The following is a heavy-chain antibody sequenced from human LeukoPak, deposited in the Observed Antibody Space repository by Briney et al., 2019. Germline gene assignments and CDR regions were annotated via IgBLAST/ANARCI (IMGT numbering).Heavy chain of an antibody. CDR2: INTNTGNP. J-gene: IGHJ4*02. D-gene: IGHD5-24*01. CDR1: GYTFTSYA. Sequence: ASVKVSCKASGYTFTSYAMNWVRQAPGQGLEWMGWINTNTGNPTYAQGFTGRFVSSLDTSVSTAYLQISSLKAEDTAVYYCARVPQKQRVATILLAYWGQGTLVTVSS. V-gene: IGHV7-4-1*02. CDR3: ARVPQKQRVATILLAY.